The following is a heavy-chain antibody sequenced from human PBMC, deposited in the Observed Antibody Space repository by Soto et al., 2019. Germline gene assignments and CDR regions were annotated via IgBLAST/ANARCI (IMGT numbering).Heavy chain of an antibody. CDR1: GFTFSSYA. Sequence: GGSLRLSCAASGFTFSSYAMSWVRQAPGNVLEWVSTISDSSNSTYSADSVKGRFTISRDNYKNTLYLLINSLRAEDTAVYNCARDRYGDDLWDQDDFDYWGQGTLVTVSS. J-gene: IGHJ4*02. CDR2: ISDSSNST. D-gene: IGHD4-17*01. V-gene: IGHV3-23*01. CDR3: ARDRYGDDLWDQDDFDY.